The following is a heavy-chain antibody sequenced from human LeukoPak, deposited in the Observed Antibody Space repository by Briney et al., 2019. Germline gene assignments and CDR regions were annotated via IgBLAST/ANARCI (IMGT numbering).Heavy chain of an antibody. V-gene: IGHV3-11*04. J-gene: IGHJ6*03. CDR1: GFTFSDYY. CDR3: ARGQDYSYYYYMDV. Sequence: GGSLRLSCAASGFTFSDYYMSWIRQAPGKGLEWVSYISSSGSTIYYTDSVKGRFTVSRDNARNSLYLQMNSLRAEDTAVYYCARGQDYSYYYYMDVWGKGTTVTVSS. CDR2: ISSSGSTI.